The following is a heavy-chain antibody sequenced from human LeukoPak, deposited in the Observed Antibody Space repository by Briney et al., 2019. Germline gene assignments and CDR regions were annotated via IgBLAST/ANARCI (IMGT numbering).Heavy chain of an antibody. J-gene: IGHJ4*02. CDR2: ISSSSSTI. Sequence: GGSLRLSCAASGFTFSSYSMNWVRQAPGKGLEWVSYISSSSSTIYYADSVKGRFTISRDNAKNSLYLQMNSLRAEDTAVYYCARGHLKPPDVLLGGCLDYWGQGTLVTVSS. CDR3: ARGHLKPPDVLLGGCLDY. D-gene: IGHD2/OR15-2a*01. CDR1: GFTFSSYS. V-gene: IGHV3-48*04.